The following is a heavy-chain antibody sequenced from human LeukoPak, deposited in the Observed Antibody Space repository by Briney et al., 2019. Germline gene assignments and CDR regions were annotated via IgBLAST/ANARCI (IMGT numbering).Heavy chain of an antibody. CDR3: AKDRIPLLMGTGFDY. CDR2: ISYDGSNK. CDR1: GFTLSSYG. Sequence: GRSLRLSCAASGFTLSSYGMHWVRQAPGKGLEWVAVISYDGSNKYYADSVKGRFTISRDNSKNTLYLQMNSLRAEDTAVYYCAKDRIPLLMGTGFDYWGQGTLVTVSS. D-gene: IGHD3-10*01. J-gene: IGHJ4*02. V-gene: IGHV3-30*18.